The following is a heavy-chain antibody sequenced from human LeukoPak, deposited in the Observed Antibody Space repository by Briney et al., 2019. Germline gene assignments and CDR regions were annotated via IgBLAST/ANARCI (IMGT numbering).Heavy chain of an antibody. J-gene: IGHJ3*01. CDR1: GGSMRTPSHY. V-gene: IGHV4-39*01. CDR2: MFYSGST. Sequence: PSETLSLTCSASGGSMRTPSHYWDWIRQSPGKGLEWIGSMFYSGSTYFNPSLRSRVTISGDTSTNQISLSLTSLTAADTAVYYCARRNTEVPDTLPPNAFGVWGQGAMVIVSS. CDR3: ARRNTEVPDTLPPNAFGV. D-gene: IGHD1/OR15-1a*01.